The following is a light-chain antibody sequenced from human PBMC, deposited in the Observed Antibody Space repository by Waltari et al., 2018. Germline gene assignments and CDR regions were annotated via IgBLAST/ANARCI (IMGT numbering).Light chain of an antibody. J-gene: IGKJ5*01. CDR1: QAVVTY. Sequence: VLTRPPATLSLSPGARATLSGRANQAVVTYLAWYQQGPGQAPRLLIYDASTRATGIPARFSGSGSGTDFTLTIDSLDPEDSAVYFCQQRSNWPPTFGQGTRLEIK. CDR2: DAS. CDR3: QQRSNWPPT. V-gene: IGKV3-11*01.